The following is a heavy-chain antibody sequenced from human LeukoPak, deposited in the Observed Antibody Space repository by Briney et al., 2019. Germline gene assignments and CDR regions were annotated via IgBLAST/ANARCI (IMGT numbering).Heavy chain of an antibody. D-gene: IGHD5-18*01. CDR1: GYTFTSYD. Sequence: ASVKVSCKASGYTFTSYDINWVRQATGQGLEWMGWMNPNSGNTGYAQKFQGRVTMTRNTSISTAYMELSSLRSEDTAVYYCARVLYSYGQWYYYGMDVWGQGTTVTVSS. J-gene: IGHJ6*02. CDR3: ARVLYSYGQWYYYGMDV. V-gene: IGHV1-8*01. CDR2: MNPNSGNT.